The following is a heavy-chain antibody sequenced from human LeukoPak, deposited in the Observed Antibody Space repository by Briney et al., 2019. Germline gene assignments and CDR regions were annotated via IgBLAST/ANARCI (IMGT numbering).Heavy chain of an antibody. J-gene: IGHJ4*02. CDR2: ISSSSSYI. V-gene: IGHV3-21*01. D-gene: IGHD3-22*01. CDR3: ARDSPGYYDSSGYLYYFDY. Sequence: PWGSLRLSCAASGFTFSSYSMNWVRQAPGKGLEWVSSISSSSSYIYYADSVKGRFTISRDNAKNSLYLQMNSLRAEDTAVYYCARDSPGYYDSSGYLYYFDYWGQGTLVTVSS. CDR1: GFTFSSYS.